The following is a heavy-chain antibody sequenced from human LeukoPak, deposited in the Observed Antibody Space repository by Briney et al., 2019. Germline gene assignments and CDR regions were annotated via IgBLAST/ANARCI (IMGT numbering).Heavy chain of an antibody. CDR2: ISSSSSYI. CDR3: AREGFLAGTNFDY. D-gene: IGHD6-19*01. V-gene: IGHV3-21*01. J-gene: IGHJ4*02. Sequence: GGSLRLSCAASGFTFSSYSMNWVRQAPGKGLEWVSSISSSSSYIYYADSVKGRFTISRDNAKNSPYLQMNSLRAEDTAVYYCAREGFLAGTNFDYWGQGTLVTVSS. CDR1: GFTFSSYS.